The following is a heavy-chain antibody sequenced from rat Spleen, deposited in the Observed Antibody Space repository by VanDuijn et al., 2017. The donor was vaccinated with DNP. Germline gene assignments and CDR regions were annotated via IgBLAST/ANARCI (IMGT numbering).Heavy chain of an antibody. Sequence: EVQLQESGPGLVKPSQSLSLTCSVTGYSISSNYWGWIRKLPGNKMEWMGYISYSDKTNYNPSLKSRISITRDTSKNQFFLQLNSVTTEDTATYYCARWSRYFDYWGQGVMVTVSS. J-gene: IGHJ2*01. V-gene: IGHV3-1*01. CDR1: GYSISSNY. CDR2: ISYSDKT. CDR3: ARWSRYFDY.